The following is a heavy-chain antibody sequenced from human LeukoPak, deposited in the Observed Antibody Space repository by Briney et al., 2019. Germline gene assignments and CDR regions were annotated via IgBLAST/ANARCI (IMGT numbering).Heavy chain of an antibody. CDR2: ISSSSAYI. CDR3: ASDKTAQLDNYYYYMDV. J-gene: IGHJ6*03. V-gene: IGHV3-21*06. CDR1: GFIFSDYS. D-gene: IGHD6-13*01. Sequence: GGSLRLSCVASGFIFSDYSMDWVRQAPGKGLEWVSSISSSSAYIFYSDSVKGRFTISRDNAQSSLYLQMNSLRAEDTAVYYCASDKTAQLDNYYYYMDVWGKGTTVTISS.